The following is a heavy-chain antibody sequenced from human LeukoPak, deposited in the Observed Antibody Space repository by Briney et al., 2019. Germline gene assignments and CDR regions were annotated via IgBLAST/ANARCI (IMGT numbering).Heavy chain of an antibody. V-gene: IGHV4-30-4*01. CDR1: GGSISSGDYY. J-gene: IGHJ3*02. D-gene: IGHD5-12*01. CDR2: IYYSGST. Sequence: SETLSLTCTVSGGSISSGDYYWSWIRQPPGKGLEWIGYIYYSGSTYYNPSLRSRVTISVDTSKNQFSLKLSSVTAADTAVYSCARPGDTVGGWAFDIWGQGTMVTVSS. CDR3: ARPGDTVGGWAFDI.